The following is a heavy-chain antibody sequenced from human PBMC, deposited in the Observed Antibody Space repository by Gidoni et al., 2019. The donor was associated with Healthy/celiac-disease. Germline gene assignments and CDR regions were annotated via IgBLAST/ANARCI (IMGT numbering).Heavy chain of an antibody. CDR1: GFTFSSYA. D-gene: IGHD1-26*01. CDR2: ISGSGGST. V-gene: IGHV3-23*01. J-gene: IGHJ3*02. Sequence: EVQLLESGGGLVQPGGSLRLSCSASGFTFSSYAMSWVRQAPGKGLEWVSAISGSGGSTYYADSVKGRFTISRDNSKNTLYLKMNSLRAEDTAVYYCAKDRVGANDAFDIWGQGTMVTVSS. CDR3: AKDRVGANDAFDI.